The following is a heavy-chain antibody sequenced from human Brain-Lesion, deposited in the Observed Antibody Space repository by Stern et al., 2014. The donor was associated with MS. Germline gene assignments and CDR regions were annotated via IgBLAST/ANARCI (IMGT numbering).Heavy chain of an antibody. J-gene: IGHJ4*02. CDR3: ARLTGIIDS. CDR2: IYYSGTT. CDR1: GGSISRSTYY. D-gene: IGHD5-24*01. V-gene: IGHV4-39*01. Sequence: QVQLVQSGPGLVKPSETLSLTCTVSGGSISRSTYYWGWIRQPPGKGLEWIGNIYYSGTTYYDPSLKSRVTISVQAATNHFPLKLTSVTAADTAVYYCARLTGIIDSWGQGTLVAVSS.